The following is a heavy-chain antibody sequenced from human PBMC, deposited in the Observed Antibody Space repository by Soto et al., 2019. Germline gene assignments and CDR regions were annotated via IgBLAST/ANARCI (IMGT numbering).Heavy chain of an antibody. V-gene: IGHV1-18*01. J-gene: IGHJ6*03. CDR1: GYTFTSSG. D-gene: IGHD5-12*01. CDR3: ARDVSGYDYYSYYYMDV. Sequence: QVQLVQSGAEVKKPGASVKVSCKASGYTFTSSGISWVRQAPGQGLEWMGRISAHNGNTNYAQKLQDRVTMTTDTSTSTVYMELRSLRSDDTAVYYCARDVSGYDYYSYYYMDVWGKGTTVTVSS. CDR2: ISAHNGNT.